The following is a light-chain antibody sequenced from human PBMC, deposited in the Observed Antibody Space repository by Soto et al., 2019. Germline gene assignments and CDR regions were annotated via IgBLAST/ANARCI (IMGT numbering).Light chain of an antibody. CDR3: MQGTHWPYT. Sequence: DVVLTQSPPSLPVTLGQPASISCRSSQSLIYSDGNTYLNWFLQRPGQSPRRLIYKISNRDSGVPDRFSGSGSGTDFTLRISRVEAEDVGVYYCMQGTHWPYTFGQGTKLQI. V-gene: IGKV2-30*01. CDR2: KIS. J-gene: IGKJ2*01. CDR1: QSLIYSDGNTY.